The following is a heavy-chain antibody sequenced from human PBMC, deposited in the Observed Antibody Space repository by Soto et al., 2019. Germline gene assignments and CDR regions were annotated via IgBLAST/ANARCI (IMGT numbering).Heavy chain of an antibody. Sequence: SETLSLTCTVSGGSISSGDYYWSWIRQPPGKGMEWIGYIYYSGSTYYNPSLKSRVTISVDTSKNQFSLKLSSVTAADTAVYYCARDKGYYDFWSGYSLARQYYYYYGMDVWGQGTTVTVSS. V-gene: IGHV4-30-4*01. J-gene: IGHJ6*02. CDR2: IYYSGST. CDR1: GGSISSGDYY. CDR3: ARDKGYYDFWSGYSLARQYYYYYGMDV. D-gene: IGHD3-3*01.